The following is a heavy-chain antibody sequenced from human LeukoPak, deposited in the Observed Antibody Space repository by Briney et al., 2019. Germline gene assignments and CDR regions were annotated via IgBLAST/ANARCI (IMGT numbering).Heavy chain of an antibody. CDR1: GGSISSGDYY. V-gene: IGHV4-30-4*01. CDR3: ARTWGRDAYNYFGY. CDR2: IYYSGST. J-gene: IGHJ4*02. D-gene: IGHD5-24*01. Sequence: SQTLSLTCTVSGGSISSGDYYWSWIRQPPGKGLEWIGYIYYSGSTYYNPSLKSRVTISVDTSKNQFSLKLSSVTAADTAVYYCARTWGRDAYNYFGYWGQGTLVTVSS.